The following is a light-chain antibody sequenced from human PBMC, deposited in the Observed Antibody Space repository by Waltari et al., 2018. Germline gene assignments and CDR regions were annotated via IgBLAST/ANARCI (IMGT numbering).Light chain of an antibody. V-gene: IGLV1-44*01. CDR3: AAWDDSLNGPV. Sequence: QSVLTQPPSASGTPGQRVTISCSGSSSNIGSNTVNRYQQLPGTAPKLRIYSNNQLPSGVPDRFSCAKSGTSACLAISGLQSEDEADYYCAAWDDSLNGPVFGGGTKLTVL. J-gene: IGLJ2*01. CDR1: SSNIGSNT. CDR2: SNN.